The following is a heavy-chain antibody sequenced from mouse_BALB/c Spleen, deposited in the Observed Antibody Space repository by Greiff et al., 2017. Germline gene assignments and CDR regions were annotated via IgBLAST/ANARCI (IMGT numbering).Heavy chain of an antibody. CDR2: FYPGSGSI. Sequence: QVQLKESGAELVKPGASVKLSCKASGYTFTEYIIHWVKQRSGQGLEWIGWFYPGSGSIKYNEKFKDKATLTADKSSSTVYMELSRLTSEDSAVYFCARHEDGPGTTDYAMDYWGQGTSVTVSS. J-gene: IGHJ4*01. V-gene: IGHV1-62-2*01. D-gene: IGHD1-1*01. CDR1: GYTFTEYI. CDR3: ARHEDGPGTTDYAMDY.